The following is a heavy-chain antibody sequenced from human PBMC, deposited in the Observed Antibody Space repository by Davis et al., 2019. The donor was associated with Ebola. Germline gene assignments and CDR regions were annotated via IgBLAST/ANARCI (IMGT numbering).Heavy chain of an antibody. CDR1: GYTFTGYY. J-gene: IGHJ4*02. D-gene: IGHD2-2*01. Sequence: ASVKVSCKASGYTFTGYYMHWVRQAPGQGLEWMGWINPNSGGTNYAQKFQGRVTMTRDTSISTAYMELSRLRSDDTAVYYCAREPIVVVPAPYGGFDYWGQGTLVTVSS. CDR3: AREPIVVVPAPYGGFDY. CDR2: INPNSGGT. V-gene: IGHV1-2*02.